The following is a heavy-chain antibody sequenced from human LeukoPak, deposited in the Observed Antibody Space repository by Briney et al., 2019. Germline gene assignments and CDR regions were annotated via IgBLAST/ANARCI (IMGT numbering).Heavy chain of an antibody. CDR1: GYSFTSYW. J-gene: IGHJ5*02. D-gene: IGHD6-6*01. Sequence: GESLKISCKGSGYSFTSYWIGWVRQMPGKGLEWMGIIYPGDSDTRYSPSFQGQVTISADKSISTAYLQWSSLKASDTAMYYCARQSRFYSRSPVGWFDPWGQGTLVTVSS. CDR2: IYPGDSDT. V-gene: IGHV5-51*01. CDR3: ARQSRFYSRSPVGWFDP.